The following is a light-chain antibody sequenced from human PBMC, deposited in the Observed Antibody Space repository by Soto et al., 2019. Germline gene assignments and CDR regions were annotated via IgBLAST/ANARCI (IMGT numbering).Light chain of an antibody. CDR2: SNS. J-gene: IGLJ1*01. CDR3: AAGDDSLNGYV. Sequence: QSVLIQPPSASGTPGQRVTVSCSGGSSNIGSYTVNWYQQLPGAAPKLLIYSNSQRPSGVPGRSSASKSGTSASLAISGLQSEDDAEYYCAAGDDSLNGYVFGPGTKVTVL. V-gene: IGLV1-44*01. CDR1: SSNIGSYT.